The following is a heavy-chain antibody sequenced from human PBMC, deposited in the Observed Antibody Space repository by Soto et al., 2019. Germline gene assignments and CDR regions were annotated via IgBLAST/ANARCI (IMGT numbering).Heavy chain of an antibody. Sequence: QVQLVESGGGVVQPGRSLRLSCAASGFTFSSFAMHWVRQAPGKGLEWVAIISSDGTNKYYADSVKGRFTISRDNSKNTLYLQMNSLRAEDTAVYYCAGTTVTLNYWGHGTLVTVCS. V-gene: IGHV3-30-3*01. CDR1: GFTFSSFA. D-gene: IGHD4-17*01. CDR2: ISSDGTNK. J-gene: IGHJ4*01. CDR3: AGTTVTLNY.